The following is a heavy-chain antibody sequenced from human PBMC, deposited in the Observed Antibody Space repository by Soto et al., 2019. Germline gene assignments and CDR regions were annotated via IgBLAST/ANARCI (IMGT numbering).Heavy chain of an antibody. Sequence: QVHLGQSGAEVKKPGASVKVTFKAYGYTFTSYDINWVRQANGQGLEWMGWMNPNSGNTGYAQKFQGRVTMTRNTSISTAYMELSSLRSEDTAVYYCAREITTRGMDVWGQGTTVTVSS. CDR3: AREITTRGMDV. D-gene: IGHD1-1*01. CDR2: MNPNSGNT. CDR1: GYTFTSYD. J-gene: IGHJ6*02. V-gene: IGHV1-8*01.